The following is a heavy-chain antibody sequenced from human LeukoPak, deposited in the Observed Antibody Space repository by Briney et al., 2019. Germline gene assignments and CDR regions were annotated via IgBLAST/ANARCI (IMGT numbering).Heavy chain of an antibody. V-gene: IGHV1-24*01. CDR1: GYTLTELS. CDR2: LDPEDGET. D-gene: IGHD4-17*01. J-gene: IGHJ4*02. Sequence: ASVKVSCKVSGYTLTELSMHWVRQAPGKGLEWMGGLDPEDGETIYAQKFQGRVTMTEDTPTDTAYMELSSLRSEDMAVYYCATPGETVTTFDYWGQGTLVTVSS. CDR3: ATPGETVTTFDY.